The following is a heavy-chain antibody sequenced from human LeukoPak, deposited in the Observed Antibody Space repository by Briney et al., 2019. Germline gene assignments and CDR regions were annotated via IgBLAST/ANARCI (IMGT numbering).Heavy chain of an antibody. D-gene: IGHD6-13*01. CDR1: SCSITSGSHY. J-gene: IGHJ6*03. Sequence: SETLSFNCTGSSCSITSGSHYWGWIGQPPGKGLEWIGSIFYSGSTYYNLHIKSRVTMSVDTSRNQFSLKLTSVTAADTAVYYCARVPYSTCLYYMDVWGKGTTVTVSS. V-gene: IGHV4-39*07. CDR2: IFYSGST. CDR3: ARVPYSTCLYYMDV.